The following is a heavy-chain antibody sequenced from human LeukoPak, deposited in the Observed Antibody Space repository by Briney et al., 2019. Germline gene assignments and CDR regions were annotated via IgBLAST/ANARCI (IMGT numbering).Heavy chain of an antibody. CDR2: IYYSGST. Sequence: PSETLSLTCTVSGGSISSSSYYWGWIRQPPGKGLEWIGSIYYSGSTYYNPSLKSRVTISVDTSKNQFSLKLSSVTAADTAVYYCARHRVGGSNAFDIWGQGTMVTVSS. J-gene: IGHJ3*02. D-gene: IGHD1-26*01. CDR1: GGSISSSSYY. V-gene: IGHV4-39*01. CDR3: ARHRVGGSNAFDI.